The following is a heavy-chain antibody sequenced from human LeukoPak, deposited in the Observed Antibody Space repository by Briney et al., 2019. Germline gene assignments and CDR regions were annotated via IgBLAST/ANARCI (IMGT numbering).Heavy chain of an antibody. CDR2: INHSGST. CDR1: GGSFSGYY. D-gene: IGHD3-3*01. V-gene: IGHV4-34*01. Sequence: SETLSLTCAVSGGSFSGYYWSWIRQPPGKGLEWIGEINHSGSTNYNPSLKSRVTISVDTSKNQFSLKLSSVTAADTAVYYCAGTTARGLLECYFDYWGQGTLVTVSS. CDR3: AGTTARGLLECYFDY. J-gene: IGHJ4*02.